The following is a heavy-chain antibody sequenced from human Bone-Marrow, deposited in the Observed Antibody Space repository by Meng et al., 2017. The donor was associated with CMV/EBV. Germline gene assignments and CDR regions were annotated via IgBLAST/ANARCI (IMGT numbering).Heavy chain of an antibody. Sequence: GESLKISCEASGFNFDDYGMSWVRQAPGKGLEWVSGINWSGNRGYADSVKGRFTISRDNAKNSLYLQMNSLRAEDTAVYYCAKDRIKRMTTGFDYWGQGTLVTVSS. D-gene: IGHD4-11*01. CDR2: INWSGNR. CDR3: AKDRIKRMTTGFDY. V-gene: IGHV3-20*04. CDR1: GFNFDDYG. J-gene: IGHJ4*02.